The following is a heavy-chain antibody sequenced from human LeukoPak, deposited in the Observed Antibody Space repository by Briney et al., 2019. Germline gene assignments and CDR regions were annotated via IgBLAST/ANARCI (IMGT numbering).Heavy chain of an antibody. Sequence: PGGSLRLSCAASGFTFSSYWMSWVRQDPGKGLEWVANINQDGSGEYYVDSVKGRFTISRDNAKNSLFLQMNSLRAEDTAIYYCARAGPYQLPPRPVDYWGQGTLVTVSS. D-gene: IGHD2-2*01. CDR1: GFTFSSYW. CDR2: INQDGSGE. V-gene: IGHV3-7*01. CDR3: ARAGPYQLPPRPVDY. J-gene: IGHJ4*02.